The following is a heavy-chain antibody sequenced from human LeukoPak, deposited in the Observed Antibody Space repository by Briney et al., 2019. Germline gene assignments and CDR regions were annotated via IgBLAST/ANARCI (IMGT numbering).Heavy chain of an antibody. CDR3: ARAQLTGDLIDY. D-gene: IGHD7-27*01. CDR2: IIPMYGRG. J-gene: IGHJ4*02. V-gene: IGHV1-69*05. Sequence: GASVKVSCKASGGTFTNYAISWVRQAPGQGLEWMGGIIPMYGRGNYAQKLQGRVTMTTDTSTSTAYMELRSLRSDDTAVYYCARAQLTGDLIDYWGQGTLVTVSS. CDR1: GGTFTNYA.